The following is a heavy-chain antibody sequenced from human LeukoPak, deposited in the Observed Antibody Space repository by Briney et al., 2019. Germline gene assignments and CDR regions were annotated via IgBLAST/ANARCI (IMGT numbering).Heavy chain of an antibody. D-gene: IGHD5-18*01. V-gene: IGHV3-23*01. J-gene: IGHJ3*02. CDR1: GFTFSTYG. CDR2: ISGSGGGR. CDR3: ARARSSYGYGDAFDI. Sequence: PGGSLRLSCAASGFTFSTYGMSWVRQAPGKGLEWVSGISGSGGGRFYTDSVKGRFTISRDNSKNTLYLQMNSLRAEDTAVYYCARARSSYGYGDAFDIWGQGTMVTVSS.